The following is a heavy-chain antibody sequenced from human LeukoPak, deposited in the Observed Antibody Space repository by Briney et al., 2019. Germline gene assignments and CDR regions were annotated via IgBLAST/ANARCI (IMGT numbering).Heavy chain of an antibody. CDR3: AKGASSTSPRWFDP. CDR2: IVNDGSQT. D-gene: IGHD2-2*01. CDR1: GFTFSSFG. V-gene: IGHV3-33*06. J-gene: IGHJ5*02. Sequence: PGGSLRLSCAASGFTFSSFGMHWVRQAPGKGLDWVAVIVNDGSQTSYADSVKGRFTISRDNSKNTLYLQMNSLRVEDTAVYYCAKGASSTSPRWFDPWGQGTLVTVSS.